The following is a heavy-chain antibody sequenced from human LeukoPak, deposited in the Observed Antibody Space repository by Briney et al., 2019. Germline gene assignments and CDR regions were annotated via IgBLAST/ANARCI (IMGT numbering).Heavy chain of an antibody. Sequence: GGSLRLSCAASGFTFINYNINWVRQALGKGLEWVSYISSSSSTVYYADSVKGRFTISRDNAKNSLYLQMNSLRAEDTAVYYCARARYSSGWYFDYWGQGTLVTVSS. CDR1: GFTFINYN. V-gene: IGHV3-48*01. J-gene: IGHJ4*02. D-gene: IGHD6-19*01. CDR2: ISSSSSTV. CDR3: ARARYSSGWYFDY.